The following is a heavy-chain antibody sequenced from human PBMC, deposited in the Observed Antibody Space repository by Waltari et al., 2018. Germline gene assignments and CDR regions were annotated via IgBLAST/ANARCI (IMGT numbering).Heavy chain of an antibody. J-gene: IGHJ4*02. Sequence: QVQLRESGPGLVKPSETLSLTCTVSGGSISNYFWSWIRQPAGKGLEWIGRIYTSENTNYNPSLKSRVTMSVDTSKNQFSLKLNSVTAADTAVYYCARENRGRSYSHFDYWGQGTLVTVSS. CDR2: IYTSENT. CDR1: GGSISNYF. V-gene: IGHV4-4*07. D-gene: IGHD1-26*01. CDR3: ARENRGRSYSHFDY.